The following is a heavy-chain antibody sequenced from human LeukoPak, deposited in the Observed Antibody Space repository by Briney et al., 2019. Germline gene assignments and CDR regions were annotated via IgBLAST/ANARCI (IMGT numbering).Heavy chain of an antibody. CDR3: ARERITYYYDSSGYPKKSEFDY. CDR2: IYYSGST. J-gene: IGHJ4*02. D-gene: IGHD3-22*01. Sequence: SETLSLTCTVSGGSISSYYWSWIRQPPGKGLEWIGYIYYSGSTNYNPSLKSRVTISVDTSKNQFSLKLSSVTAADTAVYYCARERITYYYDSSGYPKKSEFDYWGQGTLVTVSS. CDR1: GGSISSYY. V-gene: IGHV4-59*12.